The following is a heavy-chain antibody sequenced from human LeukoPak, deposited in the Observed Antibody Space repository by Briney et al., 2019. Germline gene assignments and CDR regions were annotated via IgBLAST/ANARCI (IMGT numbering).Heavy chain of an antibody. Sequence: GGPLRLSCVASGFTFSNYWMHWVRQAPGKGLEWVSRIKTDGTITSSADSVEGRFTISRDNAKNTLYLQMNSLRAEDTAAYYCARDRTTVTVFDYWGQGILVTVSS. CDR1: GFTFSNYW. CDR2: IKTDGTIT. V-gene: IGHV3-74*01. D-gene: IGHD4-17*01. J-gene: IGHJ4*02. CDR3: ARDRTTVTVFDY.